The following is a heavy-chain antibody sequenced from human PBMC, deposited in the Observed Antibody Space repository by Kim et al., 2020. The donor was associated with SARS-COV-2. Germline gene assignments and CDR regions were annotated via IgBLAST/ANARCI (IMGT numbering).Heavy chain of an antibody. D-gene: IGHD3-3*01. CDR1: GYTFTSYG. J-gene: IGHJ4*02. V-gene: IGHV1-18*04. CDR2: ISAYNGNT. CDR3: ARVNVDYDFWSGYYTGPPFDY. Sequence: ASVKVSCKASGYTFTSYGISWVRQAPGQGLEWMGWISAYNGNTNYAQKLQGRVTMTTDTSTSTAYMELRSLRSDDTAVYYCARVNVDYDFWSGYYTGPPFDYWGQGTLVTVSS.